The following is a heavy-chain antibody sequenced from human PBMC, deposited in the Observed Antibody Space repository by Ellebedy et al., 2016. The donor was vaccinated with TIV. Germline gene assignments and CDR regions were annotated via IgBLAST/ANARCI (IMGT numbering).Heavy chain of an antibody. CDR1: GGSISSSNW. CDR3: ARRVDYGDYYRDAGPGPFDP. J-gene: IGHJ5*02. Sequence: MPSETLSLTCAVSGGSISSSNWWSWVRQPPGKGLEWIGEIYHSGSTNYNPSLKSRVTISVDKSKNQFSLKLSSVTAADTAVYYCARRVDYGDYYRDAGPGPFDPWGQGTLVTVSS. D-gene: IGHD4-17*01. V-gene: IGHV4-4*02. CDR2: IYHSGST.